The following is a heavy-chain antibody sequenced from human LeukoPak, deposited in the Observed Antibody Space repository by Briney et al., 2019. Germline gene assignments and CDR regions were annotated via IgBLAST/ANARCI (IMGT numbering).Heavy chain of an antibody. D-gene: IGHD1-26*01. J-gene: IGHJ4*02. V-gene: IGHV3-30*18. CDR3: AKEGEEGFDY. CDR1: GFTFSSYG. Sequence: GRSLRLSCAASGFTFSSYGMHWVRQAPGKGLEWVAVISYDGSNKYYADSVKGRFTISRDNSKNTLYLQMNSPRAEDTAVYYCAKEGEEGFDYWGQGTLVTVSS. CDR2: ISYDGSNK.